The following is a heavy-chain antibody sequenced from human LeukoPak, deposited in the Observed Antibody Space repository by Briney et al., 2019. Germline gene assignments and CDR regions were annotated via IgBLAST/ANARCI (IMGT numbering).Heavy chain of an antibody. CDR1: GGSISSSSYY. J-gene: IGHJ6*03. Sequence: PETLSLTCTVSGGSISSSSYYWGWIRQPPGKGLEWIGSIYYSGSSYYNPSLKSRVTISVDTSKNQFSLKLSSVTAADTAVYYCARATDYYYYYMDVWGKGTTVTVSS. D-gene: IGHD4-17*01. CDR2: IYYSGSS. V-gene: IGHV4-39*01. CDR3: ARATDYYYYYMDV.